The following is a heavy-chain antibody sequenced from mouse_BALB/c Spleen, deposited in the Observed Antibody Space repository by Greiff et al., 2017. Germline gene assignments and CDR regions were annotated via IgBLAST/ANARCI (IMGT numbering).Heavy chain of an antibody. CDR2: INPSSGYT. V-gene: IGHV1-4*01. J-gene: IGHJ2*01. D-gene: IGHD1-2*01. Sequence: QVQLKESGAELARPGASVKMSCKASGYTFTSYTMHWVKQRPGQGLEWIGYINPSSGYTNYNQKFKDKATLTADKSSSTAYMQLSSLTSEDSAVYYCAPYYGYYFDYWGQGTTLTVSS. CDR1: GYTFTSYT. CDR3: APYYGYYFDY.